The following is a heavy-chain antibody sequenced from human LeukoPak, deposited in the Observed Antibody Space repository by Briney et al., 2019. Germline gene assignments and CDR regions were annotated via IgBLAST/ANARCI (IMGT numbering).Heavy chain of an antibody. Sequence: GASVKVSCKASGYTFADYYIHWVRQAPGQGLEWMGWINPNSGGTKYARRFQGRVTMTRDASISTAYTELSSLRSDDTAVYYCARVVDGYNYGAFDIWGQGTMVTVSS. D-gene: IGHD5-24*01. V-gene: IGHV1-2*02. CDR2: INPNSGGT. CDR3: ARVVDGYNYGAFDI. J-gene: IGHJ3*02. CDR1: GYTFADYY.